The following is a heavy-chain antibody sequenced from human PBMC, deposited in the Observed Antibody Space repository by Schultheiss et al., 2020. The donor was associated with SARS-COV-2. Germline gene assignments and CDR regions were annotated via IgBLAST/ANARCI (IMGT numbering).Heavy chain of an antibody. V-gene: IGHV4-39*01. CDR1: GGSISSGGYY. J-gene: IGHJ4*02. D-gene: IGHD6-13*01. CDR3: ASRSGYSSSPVDY. CDR2: IYYSGST. Sequence: SETLSLTCTVSGGSISSGGYYWGWIRQPPGKGLEWIGSIYYSGSTYYNPSLKSRVTISVDTSKNQFSLKLSSVTAADTAVYYCASRSGYSSSPVDYWGQGTLVTVSS.